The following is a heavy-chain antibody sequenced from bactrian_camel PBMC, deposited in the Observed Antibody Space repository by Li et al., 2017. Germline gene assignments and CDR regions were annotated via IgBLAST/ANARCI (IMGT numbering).Heavy chain of an antibody. CDR1: EDTSGHC. D-gene: IGHD3*01. V-gene: IGHV3S45*01. Sequence: HVQLVESGGGSVQAGGSLVLSCSASEDTSGHCMGWFRQVPGKAREAVASSYPGAGPERDTFIADSVKGRFTISLDSAKTTVFLQMNSLRPDDTAMYYCAADPALITCAAAMGINEYDYWGQGTQVTVS. CDR2: SYPGAGPERDT. CDR3: AADPALITCAAAMGINEYDY. J-gene: IGHJ4*01.